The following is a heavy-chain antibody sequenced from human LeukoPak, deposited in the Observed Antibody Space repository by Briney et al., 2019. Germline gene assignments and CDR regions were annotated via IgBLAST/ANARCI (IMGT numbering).Heavy chain of an antibody. CDR3: ARGGKATVVTM. J-gene: IGHJ4*02. D-gene: IGHD4-23*01. V-gene: IGHV4-4*07. Sequence: SETLSLTCTVSGGSISSYYWSWIRQPAGKGLEWIGRIYTSGSTNYNPSLKSRVTMSVDTSKNEFSLKLTSVTAADTAVYYCARGGKATVVTMWGQGILVTVSS. CDR1: GGSISSYY. CDR2: IYTSGST.